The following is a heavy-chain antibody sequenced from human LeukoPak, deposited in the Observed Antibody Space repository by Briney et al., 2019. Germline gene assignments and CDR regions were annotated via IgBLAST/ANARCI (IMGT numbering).Heavy chain of an antibody. Sequence: PGGSLRLSCAASGFTFSSYEMNWVRQAPGKGLEWVSYISSSGSTIYYADSVKGRFTISRDNSKNTLYLQMNSLRAEDTAVYYCAKGVSYDPTLLHIFDYWGQGTLVTVSS. CDR1: GFTFSSYE. CDR2: ISSSGSTI. V-gene: IGHV3-48*03. CDR3: AKGVSYDPTLLHIFDY. D-gene: IGHD2-15*01. J-gene: IGHJ4*02.